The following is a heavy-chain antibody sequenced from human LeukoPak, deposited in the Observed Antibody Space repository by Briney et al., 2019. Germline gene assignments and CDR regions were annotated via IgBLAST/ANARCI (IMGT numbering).Heavy chain of an antibody. CDR2: ICCEASNE. CDR1: GFTFSHFG. D-gene: IGHD4-11*01. V-gene: IGHV3-33*06. J-gene: IGHJ4*02. CDR3: AKDAQRGFDYGNCLEH. Sequence: RGGSLRLSCEASGFTFSHFGMHWVRQAPGKGLEWVAVICCEASNEYYADSVKGRFTISRDNFKKTVSLQKNSLRAEDTAVYYCAKDAQRGFDYGNCLEHWGQGSLVTVSS.